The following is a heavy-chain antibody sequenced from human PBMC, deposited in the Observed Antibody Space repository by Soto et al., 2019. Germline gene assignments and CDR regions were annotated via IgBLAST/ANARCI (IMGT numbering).Heavy chain of an antibody. D-gene: IGHD3-9*01. CDR3: AKRLDNYDIYRIDV. CDR2: ISWNSGSI. J-gene: IGHJ6*01. Sequence: PGGSLRLSCAASGFTFDDYAMHWVRQAPGKGLEWVSGISWNSGSIGYADSVKGRFTISRDNAKNSLYLQMSSLKAYDTSLYYLAKRLDNYDIYRIDVCAQGTTVTVSA. CDR1: GFTFDDYA. V-gene: IGHV3-9*01.